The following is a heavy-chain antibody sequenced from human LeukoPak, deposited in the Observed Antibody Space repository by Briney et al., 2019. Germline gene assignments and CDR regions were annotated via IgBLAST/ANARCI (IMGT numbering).Heavy chain of an antibody. D-gene: IGHD2-2*01. CDR3: VRIGIGSSKPLDY. V-gene: IGHV1-8*02. J-gene: IGHJ4*02. CDR2: MNPNSGNT. Sequence: ASVKVSCKASGYTFTSYGISWVRQATGQGLEWMGWMNPNSGNTGYAQKFQGRVTMTRNTSISTAYMELSSLRSEDTAVYYCVRIGIGSSKPLDYWGQGTLVTVSS. CDR1: GYTFTSYG.